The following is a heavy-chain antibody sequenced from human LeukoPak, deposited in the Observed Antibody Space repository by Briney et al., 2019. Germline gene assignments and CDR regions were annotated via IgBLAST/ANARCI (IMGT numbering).Heavy chain of an antibody. J-gene: IGHJ5*02. D-gene: IGHD3-9*01. CDR3: ARGYYDFLTAYTRFDP. Sequence: GASVKVSCKASGYTFTSYYMHWVRQAPGQGLEWMGWMNPNSGNTGYSQKFQGRVTMTRNTSISTAYMELSSLRSEDTAVYYCARGYYDFLTAYTRFDPWGQGTLVTVSS. CDR1: GYTFTSYY. V-gene: IGHV1-8*02. CDR2: MNPNSGNT.